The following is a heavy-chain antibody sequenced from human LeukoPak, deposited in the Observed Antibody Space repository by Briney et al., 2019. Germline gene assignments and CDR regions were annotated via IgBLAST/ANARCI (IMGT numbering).Heavy chain of an antibody. CDR2: ISGSGGST. D-gene: IGHD2-15*01. CDR1: GFTFSSYA. CDR3: ASTWGYCSGGSCYRHTDY. Sequence: PGGSLRLSCAASGFTFSSYAMSWVRQAPGKGLEWVSAISGSGGSTHYADSAKGRFTISRDNSKNTLYLQMNSLRAEDTAVYYCASTWGYCSGGSCYRHTDYWGQGTLVTVSS. V-gene: IGHV3-23*01. J-gene: IGHJ4*02.